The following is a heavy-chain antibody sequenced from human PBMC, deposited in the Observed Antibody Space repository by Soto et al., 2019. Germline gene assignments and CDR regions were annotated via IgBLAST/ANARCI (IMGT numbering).Heavy chain of an antibody. J-gene: IGHJ6*03. CDR2: IYSGGST. V-gene: IGHV3-66*01. CDR1: GFTVSSNY. D-gene: IGHD3-10*01. CDR3: ASPHAYGSGSYCSRGYYYYMDV. Sequence: EVQLVESGGGLVQPGGSLRLSCAASGFTVSSNYTSWVRQAPGKGLEWVSVIYSGGSTYYADSVKGRFTISRDNSRNTLYLQMNSLRAEDTAVYYCASPHAYGSGSYCSRGYYYYMDVWGKGTTVTVSS.